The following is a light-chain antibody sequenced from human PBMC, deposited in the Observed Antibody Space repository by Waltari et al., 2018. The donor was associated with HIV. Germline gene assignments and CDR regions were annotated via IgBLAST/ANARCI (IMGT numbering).Light chain of an antibody. CDR1: SSDVGSSNR. Sequence: QSALTQPPSVSGSPGQSVTISCTGTSSDVGSSNRVSWYQQPPGTAPKLMIYEVSNRASGVPYRVSRDKSGNTASLTISGLQAEDEADYYCGSYTSSSTWVFGGGTKLTVL. CDR3: GSYTSSSTWV. J-gene: IGLJ3*02. V-gene: IGLV2-18*02. CDR2: EVS.